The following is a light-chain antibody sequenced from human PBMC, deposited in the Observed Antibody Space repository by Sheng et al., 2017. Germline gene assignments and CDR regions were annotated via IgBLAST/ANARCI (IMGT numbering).Light chain of an antibody. CDR2: WAS. Sequence: DIVMTQSPDSLAASLGERATINCKSSQSVLSSANNKNFLGWYQQKPGQSPKLLIYWASTRESGVPDRFSGSGSETDFTLTITSLQAEDVAVYYCQQYYGAPYNFGQGTKVEIK. CDR3: QQYYGAPYN. V-gene: IGKV4-1*01. CDR1: QSVLSSANNKNF. J-gene: IGKJ2*01.